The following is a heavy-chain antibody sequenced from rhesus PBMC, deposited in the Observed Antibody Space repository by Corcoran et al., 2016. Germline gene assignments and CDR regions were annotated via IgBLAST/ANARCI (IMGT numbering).Heavy chain of an antibody. V-gene: IGHV4-73*01. CDR2: IDGDSAAN. J-gene: IGHJ1*01. CDR1: GGSIRGDYY. CDR3: ARDEIGKHFKF. Sequence: QVILRQWGERLVKPSETLSLACAVYGGSIRGDYYWSWIRQAPGKGRGWIRNIDGDSAANNYNPSRKNRVTISRDTYKNHFSLSLTSVTAADTAMYFCARDEIGKHFKFWGQGALVAVSS. D-gene: IGHD4-35*01.